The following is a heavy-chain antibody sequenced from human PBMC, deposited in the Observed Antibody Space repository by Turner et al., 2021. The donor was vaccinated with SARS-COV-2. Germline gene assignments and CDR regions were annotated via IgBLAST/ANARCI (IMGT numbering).Heavy chain of an antibody. D-gene: IGHD3-10*01. CDR2: IYYRGST. Sequence: QVLLHASCPGLVTPSSTPSLTSTVSGASISSYYCAWIRQPPGKRLEWIGYIYYRGSTNYNPSLKSRVTISVDTSKNQFSLKLTSVTAADTAVYFCARELTNNWFDPWGQGTLVTVSS. CDR1: GASISSYY. V-gene: IGHV4-59*01. CDR3: ARELTNNWFDP. J-gene: IGHJ5*02.